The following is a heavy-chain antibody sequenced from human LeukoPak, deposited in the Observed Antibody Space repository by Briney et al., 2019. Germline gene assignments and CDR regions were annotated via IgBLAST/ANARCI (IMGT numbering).Heavy chain of an antibody. CDR3: TRVGKTYYYDSSGL. Sequence: PGGSLRLSCAASGFTFSSYAMHWVRQAPGKGLEWVGFIRSKAYGGTTEYAASVKGRFTISRDDSKSIAYLQMNSLKTEDTAVYYCTRVGKTYYYDSSGLWGQGTLVTVSS. J-gene: IGHJ4*02. D-gene: IGHD3-22*01. CDR1: GFTFSSYA. CDR2: IRSKAYGGTT. V-gene: IGHV3-49*04.